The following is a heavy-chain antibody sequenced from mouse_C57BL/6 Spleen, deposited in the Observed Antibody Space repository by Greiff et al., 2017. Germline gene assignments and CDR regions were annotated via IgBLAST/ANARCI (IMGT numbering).Heavy chain of an antibody. CDR3: ARDGGLGAMDY. J-gene: IGHJ4*01. CDR2: IDPSDSET. V-gene: IGHV1-52*01. CDR1: GYTFTSYW. D-gene: IGHD2-2*01. Sequence: VQLQQPGAELVRPGSSVKLSCKASGYTFTSYWKHWVKQRPIQGLEWIGNIDPSDSETHYNQKFKDKATLTVDKSSSTAYMQLSSLTSEDSAVYYCARDGGLGAMDYWGQGTSVTVSS.